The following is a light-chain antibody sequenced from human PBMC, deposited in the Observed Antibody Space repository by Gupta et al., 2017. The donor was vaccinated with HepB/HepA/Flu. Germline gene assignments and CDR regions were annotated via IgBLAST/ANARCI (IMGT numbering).Light chain of an antibody. CDR1: GSHVGGYNY. Sequence: QSALTQPRSVSGSPGQSVTISCTRTGSHVGGYNYVSWYQHQPGRAPKVMIYADTNRPSGVTDRFSASKSGNTGSLTSTGLQAEDEADYYCCSYAGRLTWVFGGGTKLTVL. J-gene: IGLJ3*02. CDR2: ADT. CDR3: CSYAGRLTWV. V-gene: IGLV2-11*01.